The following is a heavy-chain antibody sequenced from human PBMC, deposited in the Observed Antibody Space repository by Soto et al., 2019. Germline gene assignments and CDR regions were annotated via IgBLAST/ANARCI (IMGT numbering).Heavy chain of an antibody. CDR2: ISGSNNST. V-gene: IGHV3-23*01. D-gene: IGHD3-16*02. Sequence: EVQLLESGGGLIQPGGSLRLSCAASGFTFSRYAMTWVRQAPGKGLDWVSAISGSNNSTYYADSVKGRFTISRDNSKNTLYLHMNSLRAEDTAVYYCAKARIMITFGGVIDPYYFDYWGQGTLVTVSS. CDR3: AKARIMITFGGVIDPYYFDY. CDR1: GFTFSRYA. J-gene: IGHJ4*02.